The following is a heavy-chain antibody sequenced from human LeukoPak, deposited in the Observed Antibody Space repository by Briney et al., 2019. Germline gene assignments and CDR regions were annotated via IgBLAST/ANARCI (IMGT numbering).Heavy chain of an antibody. D-gene: IGHD5-18*01. CDR2: IYTSGST. V-gene: IGHV4-4*07. Sequence: SETLSLTCTVSGGSISSYYWSWIRQPAGKGLEWIGRIYTSGSTKYNPSLKSRVTMSVDTSKNQFSLKLSSVTAADTAVYYCARLSGGKNPWGYSSGSSRNYYGLDVWGQGTTVTVSS. J-gene: IGHJ6*02. CDR3: ARLSGGKNPWGYSSGSSRNYYGLDV. CDR1: GGSISSYY.